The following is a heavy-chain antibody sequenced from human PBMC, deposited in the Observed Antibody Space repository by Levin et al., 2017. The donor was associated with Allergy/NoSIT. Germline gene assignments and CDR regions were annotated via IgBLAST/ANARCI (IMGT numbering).Heavy chain of an antibody. V-gene: IGHV3-23*01. CDR1: GFTFSTYA. Sequence: GESLKISCAASGFTFSTYAMTWVRQAPGKGLAWVSSIGTGGSTHYADSAKGRFTISRDNSKSTVYLQLNSLRAEDTAIYYCAKGGISTAGGIDSWGQGTLVTVSS. CDR3: AKGGISTAGGIDS. CDR2: IGTGGST. J-gene: IGHJ4*02. D-gene: IGHD2/OR15-2a*01.